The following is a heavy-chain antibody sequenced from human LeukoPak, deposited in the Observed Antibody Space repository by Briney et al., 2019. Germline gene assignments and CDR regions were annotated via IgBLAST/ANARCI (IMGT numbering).Heavy chain of an antibody. CDR2: INPNSGDT. J-gene: IGHJ4*02. CDR1: GYTFTGYY. D-gene: IGHD2-21*02. Sequence: ASVKVSCKTSGYTFTGYYVHYVRQAPGQGLEWMGRINPNSGDTNYAQHLQGRVTMTRDTSITTAYMDLSRLTSDDTAVYYCARDYCGGDCFPDYWGQGTLVTVSS. V-gene: IGHV1-2*06. CDR3: ARDYCGGDCFPDY.